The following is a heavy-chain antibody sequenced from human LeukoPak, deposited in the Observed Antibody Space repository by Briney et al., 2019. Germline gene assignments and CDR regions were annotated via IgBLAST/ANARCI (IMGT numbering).Heavy chain of an antibody. CDR3: ARSLGYSSSWYFWFDP. CDR1: GYTFTGYY. Sequence: ASVKVSCKASGYTFTGYYMHWVRQAPGQGLELMGWINPNSGGTNYAQKFQGRVTMTRDTSISTAYMELSRLISDDTAIYYCARSLGYSSSWYFWFDPWGQGTLVTVSS. J-gene: IGHJ5*02. D-gene: IGHD6-13*01. V-gene: IGHV1-2*02. CDR2: INPNSGGT.